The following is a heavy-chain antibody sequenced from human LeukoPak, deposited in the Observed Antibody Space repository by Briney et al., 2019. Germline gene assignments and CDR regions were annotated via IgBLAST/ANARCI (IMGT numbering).Heavy chain of an antibody. CDR1: GFTFSDYY. Sequence: GGSLRLSCAASGFTFSDYYMSWIRQAPGKGLEWVANIKQDGSEKYYVDSVKGRFTISRDNAKNSLYLQMNSLRAEDTAVYYCAKRASGGGFDPWGQGTLVTVSS. V-gene: IGHV3-7*01. J-gene: IGHJ5*02. CDR3: AKRASGGGFDP. CDR2: IKQDGSEK. D-gene: IGHD3-16*01.